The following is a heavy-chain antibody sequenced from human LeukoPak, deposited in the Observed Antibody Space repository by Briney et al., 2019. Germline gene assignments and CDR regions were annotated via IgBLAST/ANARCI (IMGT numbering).Heavy chain of an antibody. CDR3: AKDPGRIVGATFFDY. CDR1: GFTFSSYA. D-gene: IGHD1-26*01. Sequence: GGSLRLSCAASGFTFSSYAMSWVGQAPGKGLEWVSAISGSGGSTYYADSVKGRFTISRDNSKNTLYLQMNSLRAEDTAVYYCAKDPGRIVGATFFDYWGQGTLATVSS. V-gene: IGHV3-23*01. J-gene: IGHJ4*02. CDR2: ISGSGGST.